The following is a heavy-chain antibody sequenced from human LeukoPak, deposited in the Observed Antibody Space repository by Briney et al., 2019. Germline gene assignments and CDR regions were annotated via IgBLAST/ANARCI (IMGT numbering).Heavy chain of an antibody. D-gene: IGHD3-10*01. CDR2: IYYSGST. J-gene: IGHJ5*02. Sequence: SETLSLTCTVSGGSISSGNYYWSWIRQHPGKGLEWIGYIYYSGSTFYNPSLKSRLTISVDRSKNQFSLKLSSVTAADTAVYYCARGRATMVRGVILPNWFDPWGQGTLVTVSS. V-gene: IGHV4-31*03. CDR1: GGSISSGNYY. CDR3: ARGRATMVRGVILPNWFDP.